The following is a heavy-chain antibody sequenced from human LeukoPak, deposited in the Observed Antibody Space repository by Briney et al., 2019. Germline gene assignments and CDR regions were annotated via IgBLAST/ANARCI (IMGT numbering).Heavy chain of an antibody. V-gene: IGHV3-23*01. J-gene: IGHJ6*03. D-gene: IGHD1-7*01. CDR3: AKRRGLELLYYYYMDV. Sequence: GASVKVSCKASGYTFTGYYMHWVRQAPGKGLEWVSAISGSGGSTYYADSVKGRFTISRDNSKNTLFLQMNSLRAEDTAVYYCAKRRGLELLYYYYMDVWGKGTTVTVSS. CDR2: ISGSGGST. CDR1: GYTFTGYY.